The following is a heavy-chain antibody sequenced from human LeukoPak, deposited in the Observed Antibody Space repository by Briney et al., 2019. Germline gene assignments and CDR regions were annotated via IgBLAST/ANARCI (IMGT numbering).Heavy chain of an antibody. CDR1: NDSICRSC. J-gene: IGHJ5*02. V-gene: IGHV4-4*07. CDR3: ATSYDGKTAPYDL. CDR2: MCPSGRT. Sequence: SETLSLTSTLPNDSICRSCCSCGPHPLRERLEWSGFMCPSGRTDYNPSLKSRVTMSIDTYKNQLSMELRFLTAADTAVYYCATSYDGKTAPYDLWGHGTLVTVSS. D-gene: IGHD4-23*01.